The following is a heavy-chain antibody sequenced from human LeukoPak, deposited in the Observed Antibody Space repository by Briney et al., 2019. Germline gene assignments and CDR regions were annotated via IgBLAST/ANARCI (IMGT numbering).Heavy chain of an antibody. Sequence: PGGSLRLSCTASGFTFGDYAMSWFRQAPGKGLEWVGFIRSKAYGGTTEYAASVKGRFTISRDDSRSIAYLQMNSLKTEDTAVYYCTRGRGDYVWGSYRLYWGQGTLVTVSS. V-gene: IGHV3-49*03. D-gene: IGHD3-16*02. J-gene: IGHJ4*02. CDR1: GFTFGDYA. CDR3: TRGRGDYVWGSYRLY. CDR2: IRSKAYGGTT.